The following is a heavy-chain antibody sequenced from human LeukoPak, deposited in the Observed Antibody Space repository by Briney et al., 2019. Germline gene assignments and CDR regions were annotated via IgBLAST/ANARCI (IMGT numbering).Heavy chain of an antibody. J-gene: IGHJ6*03. Sequence: SETLSLTCAVYGGSFSGYYWSWIRQPPGKGLEWIGEINHSGSTNYNPSLKSRVTISVDTSKNQFSLKLSSVTAADTAVYYCATSSPDFDMDVWGKGTTVTVSS. CDR1: GGSFSGYY. CDR2: INHSGST. D-gene: IGHD3/OR15-3a*01. CDR3: ATSSPDFDMDV. V-gene: IGHV4-34*01.